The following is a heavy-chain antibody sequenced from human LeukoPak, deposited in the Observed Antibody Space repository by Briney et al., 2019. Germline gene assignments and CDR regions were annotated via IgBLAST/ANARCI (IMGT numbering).Heavy chain of an antibody. CDR1: GFTFSSYG. Sequence: GGSLRLSCAASGFTFSSYGMHWVRQAPGKGLEWVAFIRYDGSNKYYADSVKGRFTISRDNSKSTLYLQINSLRAEDTAVYYCAKRVRYGSGNYYFDYWGQGILVTVS. D-gene: IGHD3-10*01. CDR3: AKRVRYGSGNYYFDY. V-gene: IGHV3-30*02. CDR2: IRYDGSNK. J-gene: IGHJ4*02.